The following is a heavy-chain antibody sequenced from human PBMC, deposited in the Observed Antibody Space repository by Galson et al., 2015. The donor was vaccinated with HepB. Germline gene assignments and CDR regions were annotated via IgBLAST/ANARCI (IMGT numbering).Heavy chain of an antibody. J-gene: IGHJ4*02. V-gene: IGHV3-15*01. Sequence: SLRLSCAASGFTFSNAWMSWVRQAPGKGLEWVGRIKSKTDGGTTDYAAPVKGRFTISRDDSKNTLYLQMNSQKTEDTAVYYCTTEYYYDSSGYYPEYYFDYWGQGTLVTVSS. CDR3: TTEYYYDSSGYYPEYYFDY. CDR2: IKSKTDGGTT. CDR1: GFTFSNAW. D-gene: IGHD3-22*01.